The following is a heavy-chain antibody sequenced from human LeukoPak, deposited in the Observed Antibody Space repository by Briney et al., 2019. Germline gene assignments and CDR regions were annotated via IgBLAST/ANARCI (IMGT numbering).Heavy chain of an antibody. V-gene: IGHV3-21*03. CDR3: ARELRSSSVFDY. CDR2: ISGRSSYI. Sequence: GGSLRLSCAASGFTFSSYPMRWVRQAPGKGLEWVSSISGRSSYIYYADSVKGRFTISRDNAKNSLYLQMNSLRAEDTAVYYCARELRSSSVFDYWGQGTLVTVSS. D-gene: IGHD6-6*01. CDR1: GFTFSSYP. J-gene: IGHJ4*02.